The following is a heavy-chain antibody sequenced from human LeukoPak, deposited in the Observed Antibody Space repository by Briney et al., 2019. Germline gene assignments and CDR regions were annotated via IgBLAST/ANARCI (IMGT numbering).Heavy chain of an antibody. CDR1: SVSISGGGSC. CDR2: ICYSGIT. CDR3: ARDGSWQVGLAGWFDP. D-gene: IGHD3/OR15-3a*01. J-gene: IGHJ5*02. Sequence: SQTLSLTCGVSSVSISGGGSCWNWIRQPPGKGLEWIGYICYSGITYYNPSLKSRVTISLDTSNNQFSLKLSSVTAADTAVYYCARDGSWQVGLAGWFDPWGQGTLVTVSS. V-gene: IGHV4-30-4*07.